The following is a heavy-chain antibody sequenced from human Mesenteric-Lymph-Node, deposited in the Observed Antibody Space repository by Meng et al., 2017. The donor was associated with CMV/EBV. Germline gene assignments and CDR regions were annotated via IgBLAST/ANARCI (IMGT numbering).Heavy chain of an antibody. Sequence: GSLKISCAASGFTFDDYGMSWVRQAPGKGLEWVSGINWNGGSTGYADSVKGRFTISRDNAKNSLYLQMNSLRAEDTAVYYCARDTGYSSSWHFDYWGQGTLVTVSS. J-gene: IGHJ4*02. V-gene: IGHV3-20*04. CDR2: INWNGGST. CDR1: GFTFDDYG. D-gene: IGHD6-13*01. CDR3: ARDTGYSSSWHFDY.